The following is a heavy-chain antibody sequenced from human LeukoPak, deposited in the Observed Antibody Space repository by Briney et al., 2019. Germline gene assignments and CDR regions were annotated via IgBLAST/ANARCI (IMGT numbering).Heavy chain of an antibody. Sequence: SETLSLTCTVSGGSISSGSYYWSWIRQPPGKGLEWIGYIYHSGSTYYNPSLKSRVTISVDRSKNQFSLKLSSVTAADTAVYYCARSAMGNFDYWGQGTLVTVSS. CDR2: IYHSGST. CDR1: GGSISSGSYY. V-gene: IGHV4-30-2*01. D-gene: IGHD5-18*01. CDR3: ARSAMGNFDY. J-gene: IGHJ4*02.